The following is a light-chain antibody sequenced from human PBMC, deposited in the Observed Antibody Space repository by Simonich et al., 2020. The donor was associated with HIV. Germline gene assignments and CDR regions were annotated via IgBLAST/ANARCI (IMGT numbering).Light chain of an antibody. Sequence: DIVMTQSPDSLAVSLGERATVNCRSRRSVLYRSNNKNYLAWYQQKPGQPPKLLIYWASTRESGVPDRFRASGSGTDFTLTISSLQAEDVAIYYCQQYYSTPPTFGQGTKVEIK. CDR2: WAS. J-gene: IGKJ1*01. V-gene: IGKV4-1*01. CDR3: QQYYSTPPT. CDR1: RSVLYRSNNKNY.